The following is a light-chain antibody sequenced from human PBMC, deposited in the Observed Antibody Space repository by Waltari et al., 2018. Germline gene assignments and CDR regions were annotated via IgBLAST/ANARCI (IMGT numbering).Light chain of an antibody. CDR1: QSVSSY. CDR2: AAS. V-gene: IGKV1-39*01. CDR3: QQTYITPHT. J-gene: IGKJ2*01. Sequence: DIQMTQSPSSLSASVGDTVTITCRASQSVSSYLNWYQQKPGKAPKRLIYAASTLQSGVPSRVSGSGSGTDFTLTISSLQPEDFATYYCQQTYITPHTFGQGTKLEIK.